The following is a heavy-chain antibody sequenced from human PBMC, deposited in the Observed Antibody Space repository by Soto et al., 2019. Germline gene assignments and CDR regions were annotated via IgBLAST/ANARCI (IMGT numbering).Heavy chain of an antibody. J-gene: IGHJ3*02. CDR3: AGYCGGCGESIAARLGAFDS. CDR2: IYYSGST. D-gene: IGHD6-6*01. V-gene: IGHV4-59*01. CDR1: GGSISSYY. Sequence: SETLSLTCTVSGGSISSYYWSWIRQPPGKGLEWIGYIYYSGSTNYNPSLKSRVTISVDTSKTQFSLKLSSVAAADTAVYYCAGYCGGCGESIAARLGAFDSWGQGTMVTV.